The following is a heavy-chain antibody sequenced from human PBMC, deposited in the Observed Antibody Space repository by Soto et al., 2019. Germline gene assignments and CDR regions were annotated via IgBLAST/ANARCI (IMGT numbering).Heavy chain of an antibody. Sequence: GGSLRLSCTASGFTFGDYAMSWFRQAPGKGLEGVGFIRSKAYGGTTEYAASVKGRFTISRDDSKSIAYLQMNSLKTEDTAVYYCTTTGYSSGWYASYYYYGMDVWGQGTTVTVSS. V-gene: IGHV3-49*03. CDR1: GFTFGDYA. D-gene: IGHD6-19*01. CDR2: IRSKAYGGTT. CDR3: TTTGYSSGWYASYYYYGMDV. J-gene: IGHJ6*02.